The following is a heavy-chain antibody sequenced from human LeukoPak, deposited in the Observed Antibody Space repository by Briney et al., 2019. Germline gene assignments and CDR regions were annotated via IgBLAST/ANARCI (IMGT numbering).Heavy chain of an antibody. CDR3: ARGDYDFWSGYPVYFDY. CDR1: GGSISSYY. J-gene: IGHJ4*02. V-gene: IGHV4-4*07. D-gene: IGHD3-3*01. CDR2: IYTTGST. Sequence: SETLSLTCTVSGGSISSYYWSWIRQPAGKGLEWIGRIYTTGSTNYNPSLKSRVTISVDTSKNQFSLKLSSVTAADTAVYYCARGDYDFWSGYPVYFDYWGQGTLVTVSS.